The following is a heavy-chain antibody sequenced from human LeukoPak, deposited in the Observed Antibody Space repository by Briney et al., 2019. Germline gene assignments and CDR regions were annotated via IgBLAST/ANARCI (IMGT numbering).Heavy chain of an antibody. CDR3: ARDRLHQNY. V-gene: IGHV4-61*08. J-gene: IGHJ4*02. CDR1: GGSISSGGYS. Sequence: SETLSLTCAVSGGSISSGGYSWSWIRQPPGKGLEWIGYIYYSGSTNYNPSLKSRVTISVDTSKNQFSLKLSSVTTADTAVYYCARDRLHQNYRGQGTLVTVSS. D-gene: IGHD4-11*01. CDR2: IYYSGST.